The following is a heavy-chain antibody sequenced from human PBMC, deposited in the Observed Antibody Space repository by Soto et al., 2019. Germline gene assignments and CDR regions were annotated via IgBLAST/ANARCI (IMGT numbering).Heavy chain of an antibody. Sequence: GGPLRLSCAASEFPFRSYTISWLRQAPGKGLEWVSGLSCSGASNHYVAPENRRFPISRDNSKNTLKPQMNSLSAEVTAVYYCANGMDYYDDSGYSEFGYWGQGTLVTVSS. CDR2: LSCSGASN. J-gene: IGHJ4*02. CDR3: ANGMDYYDDSGYSEFGY. CDR1: EFPFRSYT. V-gene: IGHV3-23*01. D-gene: IGHD3-22*01.